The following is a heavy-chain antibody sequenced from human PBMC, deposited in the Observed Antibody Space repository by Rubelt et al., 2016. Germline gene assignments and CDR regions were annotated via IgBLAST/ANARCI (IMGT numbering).Heavy chain of an antibody. CDR3: ARRVGYSSGPTCYYYYGMDV. CDR1: GGSISSDY. CDR2: IYYSGST. J-gene: IGHJ6*02. D-gene: IGHD6-19*01. Sequence: QVQLQESGPGLVKPSETLSLTCTVSGGSISSDYWSWIRQPPGKGLEWIGYIYYSGSTNYNPSLKSRVTISVVTSNNQFSLNRSAVTAADTAVYYWARRVGYSSGPTCYYYYGMDVWGQGTTVTVSS. V-gene: IGHV4-59*08.